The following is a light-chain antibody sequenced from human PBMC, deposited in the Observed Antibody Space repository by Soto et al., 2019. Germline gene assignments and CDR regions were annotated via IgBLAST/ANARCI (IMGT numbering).Light chain of an antibody. CDR3: QHYSNLIT. CDR1: QSISSW. V-gene: IGKV1-5*03. J-gene: IGKJ5*01. Sequence: DIQMTQSPSTLSASVGDRVTITCRASQSISSWLAWYQQKPGKAPKLLIYKASSLESGVPSRFSGSGSGTEFTLTISSLQPDDFATYYCQHYSNLITFGQGTRLEIK. CDR2: KAS.